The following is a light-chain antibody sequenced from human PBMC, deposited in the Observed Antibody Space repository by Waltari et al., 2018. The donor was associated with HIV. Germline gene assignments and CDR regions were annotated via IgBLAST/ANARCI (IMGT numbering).Light chain of an antibody. CDR1: TSNIETEA. CDR2: RHY. Sequence: QSVLTQPPSVSGTPGQTVTISCSGSTSNIETEALYWYQQLPGTAPKLLIYRHYKRPSGVSDRFSCSKSGASASLVISGLRSEDEAHYYCVSYDSRLDERLFGGGTKLTVL. CDR3: VSYDSRLDERL. J-gene: IGLJ3*02. V-gene: IGLV1-47*01.